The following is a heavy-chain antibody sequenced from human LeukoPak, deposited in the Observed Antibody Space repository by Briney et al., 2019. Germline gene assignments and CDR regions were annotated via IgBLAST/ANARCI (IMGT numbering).Heavy chain of an antibody. CDR2: IGSSPGYM. D-gene: IGHD3-10*01. J-gene: IGHJ6*02. CDR1: GFTFSTFG. CDR3: ARDPPMVRGVIITIYYGMDV. Sequence: GGSLRLSCAASGFTFSTFGMNWVRQAPGKGLEWVSSIGSSPGYMYYADSVKGRFTISRDNAKNSLYLQMNSLRAEDTAVYYCARDPPMVRGVIITIYYGMDVWGQGTTVTVSS. V-gene: IGHV3-21*04.